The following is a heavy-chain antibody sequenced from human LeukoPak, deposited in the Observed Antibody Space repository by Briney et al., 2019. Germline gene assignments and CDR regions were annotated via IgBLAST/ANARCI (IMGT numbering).Heavy chain of an antibody. J-gene: IGHJ3*02. D-gene: IGHD3-22*01. Sequence: GGSLRLSCAASGFTFRTFGMHWVRQAPGKGLEWVAIIWYDGINKYCADSVKGRFTISRDNSKNTLYLQMNSLRAEDTAVYYCARDYYDSSGQLHAGAHAFDIWGQGTMVAVSS. CDR1: GFTFRTFG. CDR3: ARDYYDSSGQLHAGAHAFDI. V-gene: IGHV3-33*01. CDR2: IWYDGINK.